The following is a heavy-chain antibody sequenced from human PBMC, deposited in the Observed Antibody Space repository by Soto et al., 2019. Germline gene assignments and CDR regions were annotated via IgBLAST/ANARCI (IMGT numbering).Heavy chain of an antibody. Sequence: EVQLVESGGGLIQPGGSLRLSCAVSGFTVSNNYMSWVRQAPGKGLEGVSVIYSGGYTAYGDSVKGRFTISRDNSNNTLFLQMNSRGAADTAVFSGGTRGGGGGYWGQGTLVTVSS. D-gene: IGHD3-16*01. J-gene: IGHJ4*02. V-gene: IGHV3-53*01. CDR3: GTRGGGGGY. CDR1: GFTVSNNY. CDR2: IYSGGYT.